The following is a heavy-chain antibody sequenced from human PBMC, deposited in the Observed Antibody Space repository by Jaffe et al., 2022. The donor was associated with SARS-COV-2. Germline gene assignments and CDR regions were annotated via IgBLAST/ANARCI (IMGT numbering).Heavy chain of an antibody. CDR1: GFTFSSYA. CDR3: ARDGEYQLLMMDFLHYYYMDV. J-gene: IGHJ6*03. V-gene: IGHV3-30*04. Sequence: QVQLVESGGGVVQPGRSLRLSCAASGFTFSSYAMHWVRQAPGKGLEWVAVISYDGSNKYYADSVKGRFTISRDNSKNTLYLQMNSLRAEDTAVYYCARDGEYQLLMMDFLHYYYMDVWGKGTTVTVSS. CDR2: ISYDGSNK. D-gene: IGHD2-2*01.